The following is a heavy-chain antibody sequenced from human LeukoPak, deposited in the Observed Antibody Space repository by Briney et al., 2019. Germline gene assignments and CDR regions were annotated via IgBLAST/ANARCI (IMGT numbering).Heavy chain of an antibody. CDR2: IYYSGTT. CDR3: ATYYRGMGGRGY. CDR1: GDSISGQH. J-gene: IGHJ4*02. D-gene: IGHD4-23*01. Sequence: PSETLSLTCNVSGDSISGQHLTWIRQPPGKGLEWIGQIYYSGTTHYNPALQSRVTMSLDTSKTHFSLKVTSATAADTAVYYCATYYRGMGGRGYWGQGTLVTVSS. V-gene: IGHV4-59*11.